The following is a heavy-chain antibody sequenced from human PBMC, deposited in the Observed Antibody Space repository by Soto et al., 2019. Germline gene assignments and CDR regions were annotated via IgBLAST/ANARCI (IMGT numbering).Heavy chain of an antibody. CDR3: ARYAFGTFDY. J-gene: IGHJ4*02. CDR2: IYHTEST. CDR1: GDSISSSFW. V-gene: IGHV4-4*02. D-gene: IGHD2-2*01. Sequence: QVLLQESGPGLVKPSGTLSLTCAVSGDSISSSFWWRWVRQPPGKGLEWIGEIYHTESTVYNPSLKSRVNISVDKSKNQFSLNLDSVTAAYTAVYYCARYAFGTFDYWGRGILVTVSS.